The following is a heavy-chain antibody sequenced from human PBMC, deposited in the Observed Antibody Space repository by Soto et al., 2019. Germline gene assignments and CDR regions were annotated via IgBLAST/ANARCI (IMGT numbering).Heavy chain of an antibody. V-gene: IGHV1-69*13. D-gene: IGHD3-22*01. CDR3: ARDPATYYYDSSGYYPHYFDY. Sequence: SVKVSCKASGGTFSSYAISWVRQAPGQGLEWKGGIIPIFGTANYAQKFQGRVTITADESTSTAYMKLSSLRSEDTAVYYCARDPATYYYDSSGYYPHYFDYWGQGTLVTVSS. CDR2: IIPIFGTA. CDR1: GGTFSSYA. J-gene: IGHJ4*02.